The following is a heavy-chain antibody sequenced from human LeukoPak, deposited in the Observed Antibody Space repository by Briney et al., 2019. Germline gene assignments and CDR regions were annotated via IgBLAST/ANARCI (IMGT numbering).Heavy chain of an antibody. J-gene: IGHJ4*02. Sequence: GGSLRLSCAGSGFTFSSYSMNWVRQAPGKGLEWVAFIRNDGSNKYYADSVRGRFTISRDNSKNTLYLQMNSLRAEDTAVYYCAKDQSSFCSRSSCYALHYWGQGTLVTVSS. CDR2: IRNDGSNK. D-gene: IGHD2-2*01. CDR1: GFTFSSYS. V-gene: IGHV3-30*02. CDR3: AKDQSSFCSRSSCYALHY.